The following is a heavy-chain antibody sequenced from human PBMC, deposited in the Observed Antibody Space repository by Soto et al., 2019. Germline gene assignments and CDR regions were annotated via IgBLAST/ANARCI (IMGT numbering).Heavy chain of an antibody. V-gene: IGHV2-5*02. CDR1: GFSLNTRGVG. CDR2: IYWDDAK. D-gene: IGHD3-16*01. Sequence: QITLKESGPTLVKPTQTLTLTCTFSGFSLNTRGVGVGWIRQPPGKALEWLTLIYWDDAKEYSPSLKSRLTNTKNTSNNQILIIMTNMDPVDTATYYCVHKAEGDRILDFWGQGALVTVSS. CDR3: VHKAEGDRILDF. J-gene: IGHJ4*02.